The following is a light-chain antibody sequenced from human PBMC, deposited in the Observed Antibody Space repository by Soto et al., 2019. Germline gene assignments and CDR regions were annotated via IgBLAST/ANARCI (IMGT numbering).Light chain of an antibody. Sequence: DIQMTQSPSSLSASVGDRVTISCRTSQGINNYLNWYQQKAGEAPRLLIYSVSTLQSGVPSRFSGSGSGKNFTFTISSLKPKDYATYYCKESYSVRTFGLGTKGDIK. CDR1: QGINNY. J-gene: IGKJ1*01. V-gene: IGKV1-39*01. CDR2: SVS. CDR3: KESYSVRT.